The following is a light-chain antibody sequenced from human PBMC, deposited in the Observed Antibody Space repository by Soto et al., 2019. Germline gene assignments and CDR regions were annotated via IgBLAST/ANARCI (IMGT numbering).Light chain of an antibody. CDR1: QSVSNNY. J-gene: IGKJ5*01. CDR2: GAS. Sequence: EIVLTQSPDTMSLSPGERATLSCRASQSVSNNYLAWYQQKPGQAPRLLIYGASSRATGIPDRFSGSGSGTDFTLTSNRLEPEDFAVYYCQLSGSSPSFGQGTRLEIK. V-gene: IGKV3-20*01. CDR3: QLSGSSPS.